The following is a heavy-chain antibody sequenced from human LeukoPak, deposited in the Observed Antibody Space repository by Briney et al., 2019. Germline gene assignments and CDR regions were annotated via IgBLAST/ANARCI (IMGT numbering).Heavy chain of an antibody. CDR2: ISGSGGST. Sequence: GGSLRLSCAASGFTFGSYAMSWVRQAPGKGLEWVSGISGSGGSTYYAGSVKGRFTISRDNSKNTLYLQMNSLRAEDTAVYYCARAPRTTVTHSIDYWGQGTLVTVFS. V-gene: IGHV3-23*01. CDR1: GFTFGSYA. CDR3: ARAPRTTVTHSIDY. J-gene: IGHJ4*02. D-gene: IGHD4-17*01.